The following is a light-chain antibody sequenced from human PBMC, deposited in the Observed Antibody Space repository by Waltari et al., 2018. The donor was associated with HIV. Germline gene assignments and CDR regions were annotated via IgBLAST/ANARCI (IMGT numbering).Light chain of an antibody. CDR3: AAWDDSLSARV. CDR2: GNN. Sequence: QSVLTQPPSASGTPGQRVTISCSGSSSNIGSNYVYWYQQLPGTAPKLLIYGNNPGPVGVPDRFSGSMAGTSASLAISVLRSEEEADYYCAAWDDSLSARVFGGGTKLTVL. V-gene: IGLV1-47*01. J-gene: IGLJ3*02. CDR1: SSNIGSNY.